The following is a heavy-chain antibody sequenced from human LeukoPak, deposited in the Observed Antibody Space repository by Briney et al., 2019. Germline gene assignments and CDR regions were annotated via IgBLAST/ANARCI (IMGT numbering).Heavy chain of an antibody. CDR3: ARSGIVVVRRLRAFDI. CDR1: GGSFSGYY. J-gene: IGHJ3*02. D-gene: IGHD3-22*01. Sequence: SETLSLTCAVYGGSFSGYYWSWIRQPPGKGLEWIGEINHSGSTNYNLSLKSRVTISVDTSKNQFSLKLSSVTAADTAVYYCARSGIVVVRRLRAFDIWGQGTMVTVSS. CDR2: INHSGST. V-gene: IGHV4-34*01.